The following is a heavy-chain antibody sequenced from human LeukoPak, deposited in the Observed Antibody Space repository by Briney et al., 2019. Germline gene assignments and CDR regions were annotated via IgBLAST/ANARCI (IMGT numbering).Heavy chain of an antibody. V-gene: IGHV1-46*01. D-gene: IGHD1-26*01. CDR2: INPSGGST. CDR1: GYTFTSYY. CDR3: ARDRSGSYLIKGFFDY. J-gene: IGHJ4*02. Sequence: AASVKVSCKASGYTFTSYYMHWVRQAPGQGLEWMGIINPSGGSTSYAQKFQGRVTMTRDTSTSTVYMELSSLRSEDTAVYYCARDRSGSYLIKGFFDYWGQGTLVTVSS.